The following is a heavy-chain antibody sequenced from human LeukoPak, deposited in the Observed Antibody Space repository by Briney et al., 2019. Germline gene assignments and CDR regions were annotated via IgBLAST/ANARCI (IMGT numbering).Heavy chain of an antibody. CDR1: GFTFDDYA. J-gene: IGHJ3*02. D-gene: IGHD2-2*01. V-gene: IGHV3-9*03. Sequence: PGRSLRLSCAASGFTFDDYAMHWVRQAPGKGLEWVSGISWNSGSIGYADSVKGRFTISRDNAKNSLYLQMNSLRAEDMALYYCAKSVGYQLLRGAFDIWGQGTMATVSS. CDR3: AKSVGYQLLRGAFDI. CDR2: ISWNSGSI.